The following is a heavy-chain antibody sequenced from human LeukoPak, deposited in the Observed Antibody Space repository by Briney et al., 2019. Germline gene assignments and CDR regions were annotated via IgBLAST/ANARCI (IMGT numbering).Heavy chain of an antibody. D-gene: IGHD3-22*01. CDR2: IYPGDSDT. J-gene: IGHJ3*02. Sequence: GESLKISCKGSGYSFTSYWIGWVRQMPGKGLEWMGIIYPGDSDTRYSPSFQGQVTISADKSISTAYLQWSSLKASDTAMYYCTSPGNYYYDSSGYWDDAFDIWGQGPMVTVSS. CDR1: GYSFTSYW. CDR3: TSPGNYYYDSSGYWDDAFDI. V-gene: IGHV5-51*01.